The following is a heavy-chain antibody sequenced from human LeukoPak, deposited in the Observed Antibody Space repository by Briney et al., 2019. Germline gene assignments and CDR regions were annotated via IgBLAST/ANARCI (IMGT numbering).Heavy chain of an antibody. CDR1: GFTFSSYS. D-gene: IGHD3-10*01. J-gene: IGHJ5*02. CDR2: ISSSSSTK. CDR3: ARRMVRGVFPERRLNWFDP. Sequence: PGGSLRLSCAASGFTFSSYSMNWVRQAPGKGLEWVSYISSSSSTKYYADSVKGRFTISRDNAKNSLYLQMNSLRAEDTAVYYCARRMVRGVFPERRLNWFDPWGQGTLVTVSS. V-gene: IGHV3-48*01.